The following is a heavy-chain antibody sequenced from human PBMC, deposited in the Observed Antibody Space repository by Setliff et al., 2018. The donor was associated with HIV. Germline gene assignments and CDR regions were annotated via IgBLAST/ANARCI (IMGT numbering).Heavy chain of an antibody. CDR1: GFTFSNYP. CDR3: ARPPPSLQDFDFVFDS. CDR2: IQQDGNEK. D-gene: IGHD3-9*01. Sequence: GGSLRLSCAASGFTFSNYPMHWVRQAPGKGLEWVATIQQDGNEKYYVDSVRGRFIVSRDNRRKVLHLQMSSLRVEDTAVYYCARPPPSLQDFDFVFDSWGQGTLVTVSS. V-gene: IGHV3-7*03. J-gene: IGHJ4*02.